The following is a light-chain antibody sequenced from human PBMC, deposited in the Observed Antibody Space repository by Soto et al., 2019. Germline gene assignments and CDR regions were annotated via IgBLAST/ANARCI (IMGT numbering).Light chain of an antibody. Sequence: QSALTQPPSASGTPGQRVTISCSGSSSNIGSNYVYWYQQLPGTAPKLLIYRNNQRPSGVPDRFSGSKSGTSASLAISGLRSEDEADYYCATWDDILRGVVFGGGTKLTVL. J-gene: IGLJ2*01. CDR1: SSNIGSNY. CDR3: ATWDDILRGVV. CDR2: RNN. V-gene: IGLV1-47*01.